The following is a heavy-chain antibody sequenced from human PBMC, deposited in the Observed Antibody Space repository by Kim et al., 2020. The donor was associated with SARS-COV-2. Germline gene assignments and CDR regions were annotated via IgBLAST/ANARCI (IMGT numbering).Heavy chain of an antibody. CDR2: IIPIFGTA. D-gene: IGHD5-18*01. CDR1: GGTFSSYA. V-gene: IGHV1-69*13. CDR3: ARGLRRGYSYGQTYYYYYYGMDV. Sequence: SVKVSCKASGGTFSSYAISWVRQAPGQGLEWMGGIIPIFGTANYAQKFQGRVTITADESTSTAYMELSSLRSEDTAVYYCARGLRRGYSYGQTYYYYYYGMDVWGQGTTVTVSS. J-gene: IGHJ6*02.